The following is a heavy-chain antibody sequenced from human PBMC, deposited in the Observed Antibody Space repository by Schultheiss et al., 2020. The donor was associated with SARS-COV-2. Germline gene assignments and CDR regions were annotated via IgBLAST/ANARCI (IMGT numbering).Heavy chain of an antibody. D-gene: IGHD6-13*01. J-gene: IGHJ4*02. CDR3: AKVLSIAAWYYFDY. CDR2: IYYSGST. V-gene: IGHV4-34*01. CDR1: GGSFSGYY. Sequence: SETLSLTCAVYGGSFSGYYWSWIRQPPGKGLEWIGSIYYSGSTYYNPSLKSRVTISVDTSKNQFSLKLSSVTAADTAVYYCAKVLSIAAWYYFDYWGQGTLVTVSS.